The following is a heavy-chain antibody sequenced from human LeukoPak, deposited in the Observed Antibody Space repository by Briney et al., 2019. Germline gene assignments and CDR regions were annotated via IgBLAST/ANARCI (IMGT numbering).Heavy chain of an antibody. V-gene: IGHV3-15*01. CDR3: TSVPVG. Sequence: GGSLRLSCAASGFTFRSARMNWVRQAPGKGLEWVGHIKPMTEGGTTDYAAPVKGRFTISRVDSKNTLDLQMNSLKTEDTAVYYCTSVPVGWGQGTLDTVSA. CDR2: IKPMTEGGTT. CDR1: GFTFRSAR. D-gene: IGHD1-26*01. J-gene: IGHJ4*02.